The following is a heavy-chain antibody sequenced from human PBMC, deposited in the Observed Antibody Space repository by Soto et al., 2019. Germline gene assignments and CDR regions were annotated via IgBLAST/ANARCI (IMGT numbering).Heavy chain of an antibody. CDR2: ISPPGGGA. CDR1: GATFTSYY. D-gene: IGHD1-26*01. V-gene: IGHV1-2*02. Sequence: QVQLVQSGAEVKKPGASVKVSCEASGATFTSYYVHWVRQAPGQGLEWMGWISPPGGGAKYAQNFQGRVTPTTDTYHSTAYMEVTRLRSDDTAVYFYARGDRGGSPPMSWGQGTLVTASS. CDR3: ARGDRGGSPPMS. J-gene: IGHJ4*02.